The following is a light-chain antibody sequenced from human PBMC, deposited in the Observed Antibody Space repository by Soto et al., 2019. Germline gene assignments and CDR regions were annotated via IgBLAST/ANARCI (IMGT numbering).Light chain of an antibody. CDR1: SSVVGGYNY. V-gene: IGLV2-14*01. J-gene: IGLJ2*01. CDR3: SSYTSSSPHVV. Sequence: QSALTQPASVSGSPGQSITISCTGTSSVVGGYNYVSWYQQHPGKAPKLMIYDVSNRPSGVSNRFSGSKSGNTASLTISGLQAEDEADYYCSSYTSSSPHVVFGGGPKLTVL. CDR2: DVS.